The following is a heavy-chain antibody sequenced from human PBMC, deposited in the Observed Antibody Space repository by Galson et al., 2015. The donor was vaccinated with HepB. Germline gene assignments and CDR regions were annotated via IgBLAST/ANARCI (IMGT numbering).Heavy chain of an antibody. CDR2: ISSSSSYI. CDR3: AREGYCSGGSCYNLGGMDV. Sequence: SLRLSCAASGFTFSSYSMNWVRQAPGKGLEWVSSISSSSSYIYYADSVKGRFTISRDNAKNSLYLQMNSLRAEDTAVYYCAREGYCSGGSCYNLGGMDVWGQGTTVTVSS. D-gene: IGHD2-15*01. V-gene: IGHV3-21*01. J-gene: IGHJ6*02. CDR1: GFTFSSYS.